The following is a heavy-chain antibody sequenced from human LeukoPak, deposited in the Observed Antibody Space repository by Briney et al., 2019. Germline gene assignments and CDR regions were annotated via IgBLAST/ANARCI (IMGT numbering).Heavy chain of an antibody. V-gene: IGHV3-43*02. Sequence: GGSLRLSCAASGFTFDDYAMHWVRQAPGKGLEWVSLISGDGGSTYYADSVKGRFTISRDNAKNSLYLQMNSLRAEDTAVYYCAREINYDSSGYYYEYAFDIWGQGTMVTVSS. J-gene: IGHJ3*02. CDR1: GFTFDDYA. CDR3: AREINYDSSGYYYEYAFDI. D-gene: IGHD3-22*01. CDR2: ISGDGGST.